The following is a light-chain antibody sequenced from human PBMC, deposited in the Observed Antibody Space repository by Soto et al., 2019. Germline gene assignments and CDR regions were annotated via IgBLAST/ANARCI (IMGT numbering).Light chain of an antibody. CDR3: QSYDSSLRGSV. CDR1: SSNIGAGYD. CDR2: GNS. V-gene: IGLV1-40*01. Sequence: QSVLTQPPSVSGAPGQRVTISCTGSSSNIGAGYDVHWYQQLPGTAPKLLIYGNSNRPSGVPDRFSGSKSGTSASLAITGLQAVDEAVYYSQSYDSSLRGSVFGGGTKLTVL. J-gene: IGLJ3*02.